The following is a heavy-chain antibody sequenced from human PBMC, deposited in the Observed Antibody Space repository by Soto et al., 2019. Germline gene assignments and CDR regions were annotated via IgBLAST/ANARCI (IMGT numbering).Heavy chain of an antibody. V-gene: IGHV3-48*01. CDR1: GFTFNSYN. CDR2: ITSSSSTI. Sequence: PGGSLRLSCAASGFTFNSYNMNWVHQAPGKGLEWVSYITSSSSTIYYADSVKGRFTISRDNAKNSLSLQMNSLRVEDTAVYYCARGDKNYYYYYMDVWGKGTTVTVSS. J-gene: IGHJ6*03. CDR3: ARGDKNYYYYYMDV.